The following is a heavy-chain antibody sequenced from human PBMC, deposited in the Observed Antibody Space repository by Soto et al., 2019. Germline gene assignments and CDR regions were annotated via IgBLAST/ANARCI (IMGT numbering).Heavy chain of an antibody. Sequence: EVLMVESGGDLVQPGGSLRLSCSGSGFTFSSYWMNWVRQTPGKGLEWVANINEDGSDTYYMDSVKGRFTISRDNAKNSLYLQMNSLRAEDTAVDFCVGAHFDYWGQGTLVIVSS. V-gene: IGHV3-7*01. CDR2: INEDGSDT. D-gene: IGHD1-26*01. CDR1: GFTFSSYW. CDR3: VGAHFDY. J-gene: IGHJ4*02.